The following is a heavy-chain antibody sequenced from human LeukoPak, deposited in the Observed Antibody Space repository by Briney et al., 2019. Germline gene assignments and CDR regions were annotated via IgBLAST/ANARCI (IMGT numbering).Heavy chain of an antibody. J-gene: IGHJ4*02. V-gene: IGHV4-59*01. D-gene: IGHD5-12*01. CDR3: ARAEGGYDFPFDY. Sequence: PSETLSLTCIVSGGSISSYYWSWIRQPPGKGLEWIGYIYYSGSTNYNPSLKSRVTISVDTSKNQFSLKLSSVTAADTAVYYCARAEGGYDFPFDYWGQGTLVTVSS. CDR2: IYYSGST. CDR1: GGSISSYY.